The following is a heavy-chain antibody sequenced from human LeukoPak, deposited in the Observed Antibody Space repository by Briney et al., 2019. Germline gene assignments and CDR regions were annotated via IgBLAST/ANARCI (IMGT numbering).Heavy chain of an antibody. J-gene: IGHJ4*02. CDR2: ISGSGGST. Sequence: GGSLRLSCAASGFTFSSYGMSWVRQAPGKGLEWVSAISGSGGSTYYADSVKGRFTISRDNSKNTLYLQMNSLRAEDTAVYYCAKARNYYDSSGYYEYYFDYWGRGTLVTVSS. V-gene: IGHV3-23*01. CDR3: AKARNYYDSSGYYEYYFDY. D-gene: IGHD3-22*01. CDR1: GFTFSSYG.